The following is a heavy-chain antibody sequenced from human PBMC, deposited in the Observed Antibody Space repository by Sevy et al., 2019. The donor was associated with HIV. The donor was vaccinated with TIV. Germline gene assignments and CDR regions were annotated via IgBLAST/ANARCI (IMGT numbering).Heavy chain of an antibody. CDR3: ARGYSYGSDYYYYYMDV. Sequence: ASVKVSCKASGYTFTSYAMHWVRQAPGQRLEWMGWINAGNGNTKYSQKFQGRVTITRDTSASTAYMELSSLRSEDTAVYYCARGYSYGSDYYYYYMDVWGKGTTVTVSS. CDR1: GYTFTSYA. J-gene: IGHJ6*03. D-gene: IGHD5-18*01. CDR2: INAGNGNT. V-gene: IGHV1-3*01.